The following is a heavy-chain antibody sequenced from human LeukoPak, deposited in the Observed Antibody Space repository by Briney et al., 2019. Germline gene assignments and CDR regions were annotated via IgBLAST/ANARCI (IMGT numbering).Heavy chain of an antibody. CDR2: ISAYNGNT. Sequence: ASVKVSCKASGYTFTSYGISWVRQALGQGLEWMGWISAYNGNTNYAQKLQGRVTMTTDTSTSTAYMELRSLRSDDTAVYYCARVIRGYYYDSSGYYYFDYWGQGTLVTVSS. D-gene: IGHD3-22*01. CDR3: ARVIRGYYYDSSGYYYFDY. CDR1: GYTFTSYG. J-gene: IGHJ4*02. V-gene: IGHV1-18*01.